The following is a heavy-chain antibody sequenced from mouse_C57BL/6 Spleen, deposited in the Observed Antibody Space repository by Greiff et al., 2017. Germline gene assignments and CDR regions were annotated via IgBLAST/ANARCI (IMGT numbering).Heavy chain of an antibody. J-gene: IGHJ1*03. V-gene: IGHV1-59*01. CDR3: ARDTTVVAYKYFDV. D-gene: IGHD1-1*01. CDR1: GYTFTSYW. CDR2: IDPSDSYT. Sequence: QVQLQQPGAELVRPGTSVKLSCKASGYTFTSYWMHWVKQRPGQGLEWIGVIDPSDSYTNYNQKFKGKATLTVDTSSSTAYMQLSSLTAEDSAVYYCARDTTVVAYKYFDVWGTGTTVTVSS.